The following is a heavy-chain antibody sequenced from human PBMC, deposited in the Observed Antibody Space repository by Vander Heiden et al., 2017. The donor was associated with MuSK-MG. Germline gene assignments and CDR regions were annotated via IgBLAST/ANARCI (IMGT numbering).Heavy chain of an antibody. V-gene: IGHV3-33*01. D-gene: IGHD1-1*01. CDR3: ARDETGTIDY. CDR2: ILYDGSNK. Sequence: QVQLVESGGGVVQSGRSLRLSCAASGFTFSRYGMHWVRQAPGKGLGWVAVILYDGSNKYYADSVKGRFTISRDNSKNTLYLQMNSLRAEDTAVYYCARDETGTIDYWGQGTLVTVSS. CDR1: GFTFSRYG. J-gene: IGHJ4*02.